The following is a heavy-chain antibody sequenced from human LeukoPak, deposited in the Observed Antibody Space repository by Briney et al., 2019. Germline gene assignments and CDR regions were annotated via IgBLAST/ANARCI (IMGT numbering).Heavy chain of an antibody. CDR3: ARAERYSGSYYFYY. CDR1: GYTFTNYY. CDR2: IITNSGGT. J-gene: IGHJ4*02. D-gene: IGHD1-26*01. V-gene: IGHV1-2*06. Sequence: ASVKVSCKASGYTFTNYYIHWVRQAPGQGLEWVGRIITNSGGTNYAQKFRGRVTMTRDTSINTAYMELQRLTSDDSAVYYCARAERYSGSYYFYYWGQGTLVTVSS.